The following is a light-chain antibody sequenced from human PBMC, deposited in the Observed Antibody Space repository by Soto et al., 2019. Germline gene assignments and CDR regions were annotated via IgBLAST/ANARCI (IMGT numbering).Light chain of an antibody. V-gene: IGKV1-5*01. Sequence: DIQMTQSPSTLSASVGDRVTITCRASQSISSWLAWYQQKPGKAPKLLIYDASSLESGVPSRFSGSGXGTXXXXXXXXXQPDDFATYYCQQYNSYPRTFGQGTRLEIK. CDR3: QQYNSYPRT. J-gene: IGKJ5*01. CDR1: QSISSW. CDR2: DAS.